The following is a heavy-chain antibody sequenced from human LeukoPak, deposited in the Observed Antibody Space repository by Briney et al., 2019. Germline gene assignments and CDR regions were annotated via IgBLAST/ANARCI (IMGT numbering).Heavy chain of an antibody. CDR2: IYNDGSST. J-gene: IGHJ3*02. CDR1: GFTFSNYW. V-gene: IGHV3-74*01. D-gene: IGHD5-24*01. Sequence: GGSLRLSCAASGFTFSNYWMHWVRQAPGKGLVWVSRIYNDGSSTSYADSVKGRFTISRDNAKSTLYLQMNSLRAEDTAVYYCARDIFRDGYNWDAFDIWGQGTMVTVSS. CDR3: ARDIFRDGYNWDAFDI.